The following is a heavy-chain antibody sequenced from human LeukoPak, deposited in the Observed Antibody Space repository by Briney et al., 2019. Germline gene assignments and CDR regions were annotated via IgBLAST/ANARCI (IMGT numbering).Heavy chain of an antibody. Sequence: PGGSLRLSCAASGFTFNNYAMSWFRQTPGKGLEWVSAISGSGDRTYYAESAKGRFSISRDNSKNTLYLQMHSLRAEDTAVYYCGKRELWHGSGEDAWGQGTTVTVSS. J-gene: IGHJ6*02. V-gene: IGHV3-23*01. D-gene: IGHD3-10*01. CDR1: GFTFNNYA. CDR3: GKRELWHGSGEDA. CDR2: ISGSGDRT.